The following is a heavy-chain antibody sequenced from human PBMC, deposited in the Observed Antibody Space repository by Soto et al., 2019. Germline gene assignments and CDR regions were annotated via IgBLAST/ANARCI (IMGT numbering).Heavy chain of an antibody. CDR2: IYDTGISGYTPST. J-gene: IGHJ6*02. CDR1: GGSITSSY. Sequence: QVQLQESGPRLVKPSATLSLTCTVSGGSITSSYWSWIQRPPGKGLEWIAYIYDTGISGYTPSTSYNPSLKSRVTMSVDTSKSQFSLKLTSVTAADTAVYYCARGEDAFFYYGLDVWGQGITVTVSS. V-gene: IGHV4-59*01. CDR3: ARGEDAFFYYGLDV.